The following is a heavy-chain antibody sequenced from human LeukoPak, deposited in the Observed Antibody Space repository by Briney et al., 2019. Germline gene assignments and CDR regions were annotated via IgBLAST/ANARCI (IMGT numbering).Heavy chain of an antibody. V-gene: IGHV4-59*01. Sequence: SETLSLTCTVSGGSISSYYWSWIRQPPGKGLEWIGYIYYSGSTNYNPSLKSRVTISVDTSKNQFSLKLSSVTAADTAVYYCAREGAEWLDGGLDYWGQGTLVTVSS. CDR2: IYYSGST. J-gene: IGHJ4*02. D-gene: IGHD6-19*01. CDR3: AREGAEWLDGGLDY. CDR1: GGSISSYY.